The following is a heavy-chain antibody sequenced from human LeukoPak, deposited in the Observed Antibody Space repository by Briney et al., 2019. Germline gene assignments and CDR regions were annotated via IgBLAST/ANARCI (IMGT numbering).Heavy chain of an antibody. Sequence: ASVDVSCKVSGYTLTELSMHWVRQAPGKGLEWMGGFDPEDGETIYAQKFQGRVTMTEDTSTDTAYMELSSLRSEDTAVYYCATPFISGWATFDYWGQGTLVTVSS. CDR1: GYTLTELS. V-gene: IGHV1-24*01. D-gene: IGHD6-19*01. CDR2: FDPEDGET. J-gene: IGHJ4*02. CDR3: ATPFISGWATFDY.